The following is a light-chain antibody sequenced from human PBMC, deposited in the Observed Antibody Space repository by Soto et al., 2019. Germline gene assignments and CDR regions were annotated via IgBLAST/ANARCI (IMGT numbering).Light chain of an antibody. CDR1: QTVSSS. V-gene: IGKV3-11*01. CDR2: EVS. CDR3: QQHINWPIT. Sequence: EIVLTQSPATLSLSPGERATLSCRASQTVSSSLAWYQQKPGQAPRLLIYEVSNRATGIPARFSGSGSGADLTLTISSLEPGDFALYDCQQHINWPITVGGGTKV. J-gene: IGKJ4*01.